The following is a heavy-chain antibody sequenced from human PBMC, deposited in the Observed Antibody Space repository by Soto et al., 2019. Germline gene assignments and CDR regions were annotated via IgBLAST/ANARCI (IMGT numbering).Heavy chain of an antibody. CDR1: GLTVSQNY. J-gene: IGHJ6*02. Sequence: VQLVESGGGLIQPGGSLRLSCVASGLTVSQNYMAWVRQAPEMGPQWVAVLYAEGSTYYTESVKGRFTLSRDPSKNTLFLQMDGLRAEDTAVYYCVRPRPSGENYGMDVWGQGTTVTVSS. V-gene: IGHV3-53*01. D-gene: IGHD1-26*01. CDR2: LYAEGST. CDR3: VRPRPSGENYGMDV.